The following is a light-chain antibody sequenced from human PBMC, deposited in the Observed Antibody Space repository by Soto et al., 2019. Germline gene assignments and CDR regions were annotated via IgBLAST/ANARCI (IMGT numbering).Light chain of an antibody. CDR3: SSYAGSNNLYV. CDR2: EVT. J-gene: IGLJ1*01. V-gene: IGLV2-8*01. CDR1: SSDIGGYNY. Sequence: QSALTQPPSASGSPGQSVTISCTGSSSDIGGYNYVSWHQQHPGKAPKLMIYEVTKRPSGVPDRFSGSKSGNTASLTVSGLQAEDEADYDCSSYAGSNNLYVFGTGTKLTVL.